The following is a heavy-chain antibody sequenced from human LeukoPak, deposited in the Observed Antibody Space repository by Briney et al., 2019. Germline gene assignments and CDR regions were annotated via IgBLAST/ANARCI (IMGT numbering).Heavy chain of an antibody. J-gene: IGHJ4*02. CDR2: ISSSSSYI. V-gene: IGHV3-21*01. CDR1: GFTFSSYS. CDR3: ASSYSSSWSHFDY. D-gene: IGHD6-13*01. Sequence: GGSLRLSCAPSGFTFSSYSMNWVRQAPGKRLEWVSSISSSSSYIYYADSVKGRFTISRDNAKNSLYLQMNSLRAEDTAVYYCASSYSSSWSHFDYWGQGTLVTVSS.